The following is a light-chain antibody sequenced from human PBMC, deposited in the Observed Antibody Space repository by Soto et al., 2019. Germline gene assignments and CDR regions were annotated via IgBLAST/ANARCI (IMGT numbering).Light chain of an antibody. J-gene: IGLJ3*02. CDR2: RNN. CDR3: AAWDDSLSGPWV. Sequence: QSVLTQPPSESGTPGQRVTISCSGSSSNIGSNYVYWYQQLPGTAPKLLIYRNNQRPSGVPDRFSGSKSGTSASLAISGLRSEDEADYYCAAWDDSLSGPWVFGGGTKVTVL. CDR1: SSNIGSNY. V-gene: IGLV1-47*01.